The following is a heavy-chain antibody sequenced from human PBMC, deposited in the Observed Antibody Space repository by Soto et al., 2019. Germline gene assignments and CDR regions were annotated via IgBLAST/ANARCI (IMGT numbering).Heavy chain of an antibody. CDR3: AREGRGKKAGYNGLVSLGY. CDR1: GYSFTSDW. J-gene: IGHJ4*02. V-gene: IGHV5-51*01. CDR2: IYPGDSDT. Sequence: PGESLKISCKGSGYSFTSDWIGWVRQMPGKGLEWMGIIYPGDSDTRYSPSFQGQVTISADKSINTAYLQWSSLKASDTAMYYCAREGRGKKAGYNGLVSLGYWGQGTLVTVSS. D-gene: IGHD2-2*02.